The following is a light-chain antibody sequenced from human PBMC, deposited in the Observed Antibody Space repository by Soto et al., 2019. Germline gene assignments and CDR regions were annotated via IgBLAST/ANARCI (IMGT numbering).Light chain of an antibody. CDR1: SSDVGGYNY. CDR2: EVS. J-gene: IGLJ2*01. V-gene: IGLV2-8*01. CDR3: SSYAGSNNLV. Sequence: QSALTQPPSASGSPGQSVTISCTGTSSDVGGYNYVSWYQQHPGKAPKLMIYEVSKRPSGVPDRFSGSKSGNTASLTVSGLQADDEAEYYCSSYAGSNNLVFGGGTQLTVL.